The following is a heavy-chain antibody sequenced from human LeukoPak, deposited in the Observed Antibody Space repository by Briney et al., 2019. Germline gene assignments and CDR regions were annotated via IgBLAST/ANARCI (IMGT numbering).Heavy chain of an antibody. J-gene: IGHJ5*02. D-gene: IGHD2-21*02. V-gene: IGHV1-69*04. CDR1: GGTFSSYA. CDR2: ITPILGIA. Sequence: ASVKVSCKASGGTFSSYAISWVRQAPGQGLEWMGRITPILGIANYAQKFQGRVTITADKSTSTAYMELSSLRSEDTAVYYCASGDQAYCGGDCYSSWGQGTLVTVSS. CDR3: ASGDQAYCGGDCYSS.